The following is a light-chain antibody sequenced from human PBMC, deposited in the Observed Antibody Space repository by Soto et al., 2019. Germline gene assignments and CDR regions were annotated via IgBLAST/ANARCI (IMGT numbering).Light chain of an antibody. CDR1: QTIDTY. J-gene: IGKJ2*01. Sequence: DIQMTQSPSSLSASVGDRVTITCRASQTIDTYLNWYQQKPGKAPTLLIYAASTLQNWVPSRFSGSGSGTDFTLTISSRQPEDFAAYYCLQITGIPYIFVQGTKLEI. CDR3: LQITGIPYI. V-gene: IGKV1-39*01. CDR2: AAS.